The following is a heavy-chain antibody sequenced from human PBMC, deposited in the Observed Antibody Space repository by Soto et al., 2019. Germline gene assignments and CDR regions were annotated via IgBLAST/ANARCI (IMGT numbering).Heavy chain of an antibody. D-gene: IGHD6-6*01. V-gene: IGHV4-4*07. CDR1: GGSISSYY. J-gene: IGHJ6*02. CDR3: ARDRGSSSSRDFGYYYYGMDV. Sequence: LSLPCTVSGGSISSYYWSWIRQPAGKGLEWIGRIYTSGSTNYNPSLKSRVTMSVDTSKNQFSLKLSSVTAADTAVYYCARDRGSSSSRDFGYYYYGMDVWGQGTTVTVSS. CDR2: IYTSGST.